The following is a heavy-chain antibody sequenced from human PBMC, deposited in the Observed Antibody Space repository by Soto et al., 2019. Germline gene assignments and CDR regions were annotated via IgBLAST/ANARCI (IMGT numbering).Heavy chain of an antibody. CDR3: AREDCSSTSCLTFFDY. V-gene: IGHV1-69*08. Sequence: QVQLVQSGAEVKKPGSSVKVSCKASGGTFSSYTISWVRQAPGQGLEWMGRIIPILGIANYAQKFQGRVTITADKSTSTAYMELSSVRSEDTAVYYCAREDCSSTSCLTFFDYWGQGTLVTVSS. J-gene: IGHJ4*02. D-gene: IGHD2-2*01. CDR1: GGTFSSYT. CDR2: IIPILGIA.